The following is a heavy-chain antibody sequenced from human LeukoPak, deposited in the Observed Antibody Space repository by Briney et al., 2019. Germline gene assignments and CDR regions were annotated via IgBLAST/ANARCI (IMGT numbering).Heavy chain of an antibody. Sequence: VGALRLSCAASIFTFCVYAMSWVCHAPGEGLEWVSAISGRGDDTYYAESVRGQFTIPRDNSKNTLYLRMNSLRAEDTALYYCAKNLFSLWLIDNWGQGTLVTVSS. CDR1: IFTFCVYA. CDR2: ISGRGDDT. V-gene: IGHV3-23*01. D-gene: IGHD2-21*01. CDR3: AKNLFSLWLIDN. J-gene: IGHJ4*02.